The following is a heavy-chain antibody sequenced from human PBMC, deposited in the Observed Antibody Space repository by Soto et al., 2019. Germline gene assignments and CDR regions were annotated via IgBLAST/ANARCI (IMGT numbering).Heavy chain of an antibody. CDR1: AGTISSSSYY. CDR3: ARRSYSSSWYYWFDP. CDR2: IYYSGST. Sequence: SEKLPDTCTVSAGTISSSSYYWCWLRLPPGKGLEWIGSIYYSGSTYYNPSLKSRVTISVDTSKNQFSLKLSSVTAADTAVYYCARRSYSSSWYYWFDPWGQGTLVTVS. V-gene: IGHV4-39*01. D-gene: IGHD6-13*01. J-gene: IGHJ5*02.